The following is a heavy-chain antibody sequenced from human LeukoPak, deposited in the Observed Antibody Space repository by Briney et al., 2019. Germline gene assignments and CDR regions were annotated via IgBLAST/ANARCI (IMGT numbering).Heavy chain of an antibody. J-gene: IGHJ4*02. CDR2: INPNTGDT. CDR1: GYTFTAYY. D-gene: IGHD5-18*01. Sequence: ASVKVSCKASGYTFTAYYMHWVRQAPGQGLEWMGWINPNTGDTNYAQNLQGGVTMNRDTSISTAYMELSSLRSDDTAVYHCARSADGYTCGHFDFWGQGTLVTVSS. CDR3: ARSADGYTCGHFDF. V-gene: IGHV1-2*02.